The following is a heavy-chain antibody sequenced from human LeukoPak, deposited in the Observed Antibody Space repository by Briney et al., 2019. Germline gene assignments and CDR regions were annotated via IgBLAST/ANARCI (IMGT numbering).Heavy chain of an antibody. CDR2: IWYDGSNK. D-gene: IGHD3-10*01. Sequence: PGGSLRLSCAASGFTFSSYGVHWVRQAPGKGLEWVAVIWYDGSNKYYADSVKGRFTISRDNSKNTLYLQMNSLRAEDTAVYYCARDGLLWFGELEPFDYWGQGTLVTVSS. CDR3: ARDGLLWFGELEPFDY. V-gene: IGHV3-33*01. J-gene: IGHJ4*02. CDR1: GFTFSSYG.